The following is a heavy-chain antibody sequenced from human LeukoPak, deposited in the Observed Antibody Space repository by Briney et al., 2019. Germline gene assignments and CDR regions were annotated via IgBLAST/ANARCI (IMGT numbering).Heavy chain of an antibody. CDR1: GFTFEDYT. Sequence: GGSLRLSCAASGFTFEDYTMHWVRHSPGKGLEWVSLISWHGVTTYYADSVKGRFTISRDNSKNSLYLQMNSLTTEDSAWYYCAKERSAFFDYWGQGTPVTVSS. V-gene: IGHV3-43*01. CDR2: ISWHGVTT. D-gene: IGHD3-3*01. J-gene: IGHJ4*02. CDR3: AKERSAFFDY.